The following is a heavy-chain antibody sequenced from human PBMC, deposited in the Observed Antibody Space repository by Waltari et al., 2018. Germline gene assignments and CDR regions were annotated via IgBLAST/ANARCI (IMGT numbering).Heavy chain of an antibody. Sequence: QVQLQQSGPGLVKPSQTLSLTCAISGDSVSRNSAAWNWIRQSPSKGLEWLGRTYDSAKWYIDYVVSVKSRITINPATSRNQFSLQLNSVTPEDTAVYYCARDGNGGNSHFDYWGQGTLVTVSS. V-gene: IGHV6-1*01. D-gene: IGHD2-21*02. CDR3: ARDGNGGNSHFDY. CDR1: GDSVSRNSAA. CDR2: TYDSAKWYI. J-gene: IGHJ4*02.